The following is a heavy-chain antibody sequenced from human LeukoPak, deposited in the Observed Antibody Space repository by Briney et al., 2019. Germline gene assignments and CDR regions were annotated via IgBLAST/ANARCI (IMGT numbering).Heavy chain of an antibody. CDR1: GFTFSSFP. J-gene: IGHJ1*01. V-gene: IGHV3-48*03. Sequence: GGSLRLSCAGSGFTFSSFPMNWVHQASGKGLEWISYIDYSGSTKYYADSVKGRFTISRDNAKNSVYLQMNSLRAEDTAVYYCVVWVAYDILTTYPGAEYFQHWGQGTLVSVSS. CDR3: VVWVAYDILTTYPGAEYFQH. D-gene: IGHD3-9*01. CDR2: IDYSGSTK.